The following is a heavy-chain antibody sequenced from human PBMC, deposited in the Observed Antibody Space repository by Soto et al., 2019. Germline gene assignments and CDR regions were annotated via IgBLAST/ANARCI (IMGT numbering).Heavy chain of an antibody. CDR3: ARRTSVTGCGDYYYYGMDV. CDR1: GYTFTSYG. Sequence: ASVKVSCKASGYTFTSYGISWVRQAPGQGLEWMGWISAYNGNTNYAQKLQGRVTMTTDTSTSTAYMELRSLRSDDTAVYYCARRTSVTGCGDYYYYGMDVWGQGTTVTVSS. V-gene: IGHV1-18*01. D-gene: IGHD2-21*01. CDR2: ISAYNGNT. J-gene: IGHJ6*02.